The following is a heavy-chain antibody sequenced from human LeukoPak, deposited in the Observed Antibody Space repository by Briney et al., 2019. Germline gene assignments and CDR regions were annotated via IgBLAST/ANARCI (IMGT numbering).Heavy chain of an antibody. CDR3: ARYYESSGYSSTPHFAC. D-gene: IGHD3-22*01. CDR1: GDSVSGTSFY. J-gene: IGHJ4*02. Sequence: SETLSLTCTVSGDSVSGTSFYWSWXRQPPXKGLQYIGYIQYSGSTNYNPSLKSRVTISVHRSKTQCSLKLSSVTAAQTAVYYWARYYESSGYSSTPHFACGGQATLVTVPS. CDR2: IQYSGST. V-gene: IGHV4-61*01.